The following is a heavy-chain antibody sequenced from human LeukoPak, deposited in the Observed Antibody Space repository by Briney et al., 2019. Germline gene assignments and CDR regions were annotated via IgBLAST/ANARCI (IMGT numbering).Heavy chain of an antibody. Sequence: SETLSLTCTVSGGSISSGSYYWSWIRQPAGKGLEWIGRIYTSGSTYYNPSLKSRVTISVDTSKNQFSLKLSSVTAADTAVYYCASRARPDYYGSGSLFDPWGQGTLVTVSS. CDR1: GGSISSGSYY. D-gene: IGHD3-10*01. CDR2: IYTSGST. CDR3: ASRARPDYYGSGSLFDP. V-gene: IGHV4-61*02. J-gene: IGHJ5*02.